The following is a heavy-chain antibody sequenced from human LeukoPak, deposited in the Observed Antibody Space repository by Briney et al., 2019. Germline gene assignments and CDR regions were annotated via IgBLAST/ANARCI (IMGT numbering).Heavy chain of an antibody. D-gene: IGHD2-2*01. V-gene: IGHV1-69*05. CDR1: GGTFSSYA. CDR2: IIPIFGTA. J-gene: IGHJ4*02. Sequence: ASVKVSCKASGGTFSSYAISWVRQAPGQGLEWMGGIIPIFGTANYAQKFQGRVMITTDESTSTAYMELSSLRSEDTAVYYCARSGGDLGSSTTRFDYWGQGTLVTVSS. CDR3: ARSGGDLGSSTTRFDY.